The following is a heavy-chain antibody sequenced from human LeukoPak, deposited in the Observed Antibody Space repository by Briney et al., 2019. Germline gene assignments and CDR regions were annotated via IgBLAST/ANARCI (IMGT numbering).Heavy chain of an antibody. CDR3: AKDRSTSFWFFDS. V-gene: IGHV3-23*01. CDR2: IGGSGFNT. J-gene: IGHJ4*02. CDR1: GFTFSDYA. Sequence: GGSLRLSCTASGFTFSDYAMGWVRQAPGKGLEWVSGIGGSGFNTYYADSVKGRFTISRDSSKNTLYLQMKSLRVEDTAVYYCAKDRSTSFWFFDSWGQGTLVTVSS. D-gene: IGHD2-2*01.